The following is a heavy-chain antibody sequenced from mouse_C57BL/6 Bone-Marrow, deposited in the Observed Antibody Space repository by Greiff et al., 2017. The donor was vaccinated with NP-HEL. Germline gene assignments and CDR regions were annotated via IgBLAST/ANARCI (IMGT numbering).Heavy chain of an antibody. CDR3: ATGEDYYGGSYDY. V-gene: IGHV3-6*01. CDR1: GYSITSGYY. Sequence: VQLKESGPGLVKPSQSLSLTCSVTGYSITSGYYWNWIRQFPGNKLEWMGYISYDGSNNYNPSFKNRISITPDTSKNQFFLKLNSVTTEDAATNYCATGEDYYGGSYDYWGQGTTLTVSS. CDR2: ISYDGSN. D-gene: IGHD1-1*01. J-gene: IGHJ2*01.